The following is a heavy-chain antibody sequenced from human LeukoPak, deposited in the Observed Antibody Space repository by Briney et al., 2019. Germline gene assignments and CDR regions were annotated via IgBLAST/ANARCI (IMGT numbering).Heavy chain of an antibody. D-gene: IGHD6-19*01. CDR3: AAFRQWLVILDY. CDR2: VCDSRNS. J-gene: IGHJ4*02. V-gene: IGHV4-59*08. Sequence: SETRSLTCPVAGASLSSYCWSWIRQPARKGLGWIRYVCDSRNSKYKPSLKSRISISVDTCKTQFSLSMISVTAADTAVYSCAAFRQWLVILDYWGQGTLVTVSS. CDR1: GASLSSYC.